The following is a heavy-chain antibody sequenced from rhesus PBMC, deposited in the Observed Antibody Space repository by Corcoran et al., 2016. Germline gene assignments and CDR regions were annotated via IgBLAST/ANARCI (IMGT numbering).Heavy chain of an antibody. CDR1: GASINFTW. Sequence: HVQLQESGPGLVKPSETLSLTCTVSGASINFTWRCWIRQPPGKGLDWIGEIDGGTGRTNFNPSLNGRISISRDASKNQFFLKLTSMAAADTAVYWCARIGFTGYGALAFWGQGVLVTVSS. CDR2: IDGGTGRT. D-gene: IGHD5-30*01. V-gene: IGHV4-80*01. J-gene: IGHJ4*01. CDR3: ARIGFTGYGALAF.